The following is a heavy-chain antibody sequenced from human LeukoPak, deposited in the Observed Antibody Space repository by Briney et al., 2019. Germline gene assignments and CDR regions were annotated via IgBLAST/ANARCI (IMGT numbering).Heavy chain of an antibody. CDR2: IYFSGGT. V-gene: IGHV4-34*01. D-gene: IGHD3-22*01. CDR3: ARWMYYYDSTGFDP. CDR1: GGSFSGYY. J-gene: IGHJ5*02. Sequence: SETLSLTCAVYGGSFSGYYWSWIRQPPGKGLEWIGSIYFSGGTYYNASLKSRVTISVDTSKNQFSLKLSSVTAADTAVYYCARWMYYYDSTGFDPWGQGTLVTVSS.